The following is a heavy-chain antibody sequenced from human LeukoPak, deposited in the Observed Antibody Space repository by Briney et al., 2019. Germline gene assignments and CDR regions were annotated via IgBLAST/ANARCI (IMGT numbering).Heavy chain of an antibody. J-gene: IGHJ4*01. Sequence: PGGSLRLSCVASGFTFSSYWMAWVRQAPGKGLEWVANMKQDGSAKHYADSVKGRFSISRYNSKKSVYLQMDSLRAEDTALYYCARDNVGALDYWGHGTLVTVSS. D-gene: IGHD1-26*01. CDR2: MKQDGSAK. CDR3: ARDNVGALDY. V-gene: IGHV3-7*01. CDR1: GFTFSSYW.